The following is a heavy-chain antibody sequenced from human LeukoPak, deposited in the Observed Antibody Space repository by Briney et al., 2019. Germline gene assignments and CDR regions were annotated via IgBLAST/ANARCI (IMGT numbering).Heavy chain of an antibody. D-gene: IGHD3-3*01. J-gene: IGHJ4*02. V-gene: IGHV4-39*01. CDR3: ARHYYDFWSGYYQFDY. CDR2: IYYSGST. CDR1: GGSISSSSYY. Sequence: SETLSLTCTASGGSISSSSYYWGWIRQPPGKGLEWIGSIYYSGSTYYNPSLKSRVTISVDTSKNQFSLKLSSVTAADTAVYYCARHYYDFWSGYYQFDYWGQGTLVTVSS.